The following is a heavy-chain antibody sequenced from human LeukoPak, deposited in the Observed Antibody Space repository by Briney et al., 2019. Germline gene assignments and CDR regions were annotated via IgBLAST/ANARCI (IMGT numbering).Heavy chain of an antibody. V-gene: IGHV4-59*01. CDR1: GGSISSYY. CDR2: IYYSGGT. Sequence: PSETLSLTCTVSGGSISSYYWSWIRQPPGKGLEWIGYIYYSGGTNYNPSLKSRVTISVDTSKNQFSLKLSSVTAADTAVYYCARVRYFDWFYGMDVWGQGTTVTVSS. D-gene: IGHD3-9*01. J-gene: IGHJ6*02. CDR3: ARVRYFDWFYGMDV.